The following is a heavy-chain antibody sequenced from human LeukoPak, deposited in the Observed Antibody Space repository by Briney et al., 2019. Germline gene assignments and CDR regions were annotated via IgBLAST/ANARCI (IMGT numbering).Heavy chain of an antibody. V-gene: IGHV4-39*01. J-gene: IGHJ5*02. D-gene: IGHD3-10*01. Sequence: SETLSLTCTVSGGSISSSSYYWGWIRQPPGKGLEWIGSIYYSGSTYYNPSLKSRVTISVDTSKNQFSLRLSSVTAADTAVYYCARNVLLWFGGNWFDPWGQGTLVTVSS. CDR3: ARNVLLWFGGNWFDP. CDR2: IYYSGST. CDR1: GGSISSSSYY.